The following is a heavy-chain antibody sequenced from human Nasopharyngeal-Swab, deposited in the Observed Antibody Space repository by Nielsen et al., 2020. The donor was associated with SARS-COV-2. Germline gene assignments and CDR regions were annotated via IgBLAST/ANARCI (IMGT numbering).Heavy chain of an antibody. CDR2: INDSGGST. Sequence: GESLKISCAASGFTFSNYAMSWVRQAPGKGLEWVSTINDSGGSTYYADSVKGRFTISRDNSKNTVYLQMNSLRAEDTAVYYCAREQLTTLDYWGQGTLVTVSS. V-gene: IGHV3-23*01. CDR3: AREQLTTLDY. CDR1: GFTFSNYA. D-gene: IGHD4-11*01. J-gene: IGHJ4*02.